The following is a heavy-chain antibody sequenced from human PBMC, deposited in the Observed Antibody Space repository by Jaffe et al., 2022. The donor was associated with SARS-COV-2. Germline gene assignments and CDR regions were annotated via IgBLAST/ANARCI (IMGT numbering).Heavy chain of an antibody. D-gene: IGHD2-8*01. CDR2: IKQDGSEK. CDR3: ARLLGYCTNGVCYDYYYFDY. CDR1: GFTFSSYW. Sequence: EVQLVESGGGLVQPGGSLRLSCAASGFTFSSYWMSWVRQAPGKGLEWVANIKQDGSEKYYVDSVKGRFTISRDNAKNSLYLQMNSLRAEDTAVYYCARLLGYCTNGVCYDYYYFDYWGQGTLVTVSS. J-gene: IGHJ4*02. V-gene: IGHV3-7*01.